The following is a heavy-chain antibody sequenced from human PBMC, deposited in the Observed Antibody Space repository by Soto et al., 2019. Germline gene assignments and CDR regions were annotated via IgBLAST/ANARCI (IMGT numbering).Heavy chain of an antibody. CDR3: VRRHVSATGIDWFDP. J-gene: IGHJ5*02. V-gene: IGHV1-3*01. CDR2: INAANGDT. Sequence: ASVKVSCKASGYTFTSYGIHWVRQAPGQRLEWMGWINAANGDTKYSPKFQGRVTITRDTSASTAYMELSSLRSEDTAVYYCVRRHVSATGIDWFDPWGQGTLVTAPQ. CDR1: GYTFTSYG. D-gene: IGHD6-13*01.